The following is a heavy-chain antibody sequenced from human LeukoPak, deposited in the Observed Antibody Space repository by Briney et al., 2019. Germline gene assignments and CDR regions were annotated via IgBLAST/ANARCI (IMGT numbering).Heavy chain of an antibody. CDR3: VKSGGYYYMDA. D-gene: IGHD2-15*01. CDR1: GFIFYDFA. V-gene: IGHV3-9*01. J-gene: IGHJ6*03. CDR2: ISWNSDII. Sequence: GGSLRLSRAASGFIFYDFAMHWVRQPPGKGLEWVSTISWNSDIILYAESVKGRFTISRDNDRNSLYLEMNSLRPEDTALYYCVKSGGYYYMDAWGKGTTVVVSS.